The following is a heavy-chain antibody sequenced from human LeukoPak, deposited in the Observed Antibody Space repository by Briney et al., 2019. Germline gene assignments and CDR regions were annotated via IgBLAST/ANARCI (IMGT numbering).Heavy chain of an antibody. CDR1: GGSFIGYY. V-gene: IGHV4-34*01. CDR3: ARGGSSWRFYYYYYMDV. CDR2: INHSGST. J-gene: IGHJ6*03. Sequence: SEPLSLPCAVYGGSFIGYYWSGIRQPPGKGLEGIGEINHSGSTNYNPSLKSRVTISVDMSKNRFSLKLSSVTAADTAVYYCARGGSSWRFYYYYYMDVWGKGTTVTVSS. D-gene: IGHD6-13*01.